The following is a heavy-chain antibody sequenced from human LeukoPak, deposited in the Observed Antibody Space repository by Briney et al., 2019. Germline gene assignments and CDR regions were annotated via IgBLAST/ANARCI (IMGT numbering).Heavy chain of an antibody. J-gene: IGHJ6*02. CDR3: ATGGNNQDYYYTGRDV. V-gene: IGHV1-24*01. CDR2: FDPEDGET. Sequence: ALVKVSCKVSGYTLTELSMHWVRQAPGKGLEWMGGFDPEDGETIYAQKIQGRVAMTEDTSTDTAYMELSSLRSEDTAVYYCATGGNNQDYYYTGRDVWGQGTTVTVSS. D-gene: IGHD1/OR15-1a*01. CDR1: GYTLTELS.